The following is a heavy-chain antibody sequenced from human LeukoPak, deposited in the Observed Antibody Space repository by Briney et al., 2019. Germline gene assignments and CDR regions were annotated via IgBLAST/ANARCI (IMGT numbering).Heavy chain of an antibody. D-gene: IGHD4-17*01. CDR2: IYSGGYT. J-gene: IGHJ4*02. Sequence: GGSLRLSCAASGFTVSSNYISWVRQAPGRGLERVSVIYSGGYTYYADSVKGRFTISRDNSRNTVYLQMNSLRAEDTAVYYCARDLYGDYVDYWGQGTLVTVSS. CDR3: ARDLYGDYVDY. V-gene: IGHV3-53*01. CDR1: GFTVSSNY.